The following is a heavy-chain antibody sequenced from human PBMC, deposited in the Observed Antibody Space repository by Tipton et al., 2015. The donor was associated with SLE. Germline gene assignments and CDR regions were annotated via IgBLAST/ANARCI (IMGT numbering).Heavy chain of an antibody. Sequence: LRLSCTVSGGSISSSSYYWGWIRQPPGKGLEWIGSIYYSGSTNYNPSLKGRVTISVDTSKNQFSLKLSSVTAADTAVYYCARGAPVATAYFDYWGQGTLVTVSS. CDR3: ARGAPVATAYFDY. J-gene: IGHJ4*02. CDR1: GGSISSSSYY. CDR2: IYYSGST. D-gene: IGHD5-12*01. V-gene: IGHV4-39*07.